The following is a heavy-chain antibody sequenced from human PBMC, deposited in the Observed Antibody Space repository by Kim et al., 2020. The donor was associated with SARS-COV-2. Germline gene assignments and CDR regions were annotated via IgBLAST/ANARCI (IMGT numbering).Heavy chain of an antibody. V-gene: IGHV3-33*01. J-gene: IGHJ4*02. CDR3: ARDDYDFWSGYYEVDY. CDR2: IWYDGSNK. CDR1: GFTFRSYG. D-gene: IGHD3-3*01. Sequence: GGSLRLSCAASGFTFRSYGMHWVRQAPGKGLEWVAVIWYDGSNKYYAGSVKGRFTISRDNSKNTLYLQMNSLRAEDTAVYYCARDDYDFWSGYYEVDYWGQGTLVTVSS.